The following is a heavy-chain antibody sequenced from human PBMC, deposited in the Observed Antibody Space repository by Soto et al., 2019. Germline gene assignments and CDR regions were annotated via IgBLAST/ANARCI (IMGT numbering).Heavy chain of an antibody. Sequence: HVQLVQSGGELKKPGASVKVSCNTSGYTFNTYFITWVRQAPGQGLEWMGWISPHNGNTNYAEKFQGRVTMTADTTTKTAYMELRNLRIDASAVYYCARDTGTSFDYWGQGTPVTVSS. V-gene: IGHV1-18*01. CDR3: ARDTGTSFDY. CDR1: GYTFNTYF. CDR2: ISPHNGNT. J-gene: IGHJ4*02.